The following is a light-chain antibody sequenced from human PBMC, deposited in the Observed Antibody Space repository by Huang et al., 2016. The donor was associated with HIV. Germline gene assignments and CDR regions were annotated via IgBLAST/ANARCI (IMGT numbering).Light chain of an antibody. CDR2: GAS. Sequence: EIVMTQSPVTLSVSPGESATLSCRASQNVSTNLAWYQHKPGRAPSLLIYGASTRATSGPARFSASGSGTEFTLTVGGLRSDDFAVYYCQHYDNWAPATFGQGTKLEFK. CDR3: QHYDNWAPAT. J-gene: IGKJ1*01. V-gene: IGKV3-15*01. CDR1: QNVSTN.